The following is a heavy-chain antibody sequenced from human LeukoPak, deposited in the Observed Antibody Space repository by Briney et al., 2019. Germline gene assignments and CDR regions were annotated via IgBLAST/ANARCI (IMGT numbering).Heavy chain of an antibody. CDR2: INPNSGGT. CDR1: GYSFTDKY. J-gene: IGHJ6*03. CDR3: ARSARHCNNGVCFTDYYIDL. Sequence: ASVKVSCKASGYSFTDKYMHWVRQAPGQGLEWMGWINPNSGGTNYAQKFQGRVTMTTDTSMSTAYMELSRLTSDDTAVYYCARSARHCNNGVCFTDYYIDLWGKGTTVIVSS. D-gene: IGHD2-8*01. V-gene: IGHV1-2*02.